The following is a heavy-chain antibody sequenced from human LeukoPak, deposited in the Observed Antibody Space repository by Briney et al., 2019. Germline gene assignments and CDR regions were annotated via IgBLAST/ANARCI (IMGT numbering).Heavy chain of an antibody. Sequence: GGSLRLSCAASGFTFSRFAMSWVRQAPGKGLEWVSAISGSGGNTYYVDSVKGRFTISRDNSKNTLYLQMNSLRAEDTAVYYCAKGWTTVTTSFDPWGQGTLVTVS. J-gene: IGHJ5*02. CDR1: GFTFSRFA. V-gene: IGHV3-23*01. D-gene: IGHD4-17*01. CDR2: ISGSGGNT. CDR3: AKGWTTVTTSFDP.